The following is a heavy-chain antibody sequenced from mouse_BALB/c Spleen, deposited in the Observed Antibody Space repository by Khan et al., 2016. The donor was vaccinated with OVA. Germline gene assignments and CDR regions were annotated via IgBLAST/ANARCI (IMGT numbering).Heavy chain of an antibody. CDR1: GYTFTSYW. J-gene: IGHJ2*01. Sequence: QVQLQQSGAELVKAGASVKMSCKASGYTFTSYWMHWVKQRLGQGLEWFAETNPTNGRTYYNEKFKSKATLTVDKSSSTAYMLLSGQTFEDSAVYYCARIKKIVDTYLDYWGQGTTVTVSS. D-gene: IGHD1-1*01. CDR2: TNPTNGRT. CDR3: ARIKKIVDTYLDY. V-gene: IGHV1S81*02.